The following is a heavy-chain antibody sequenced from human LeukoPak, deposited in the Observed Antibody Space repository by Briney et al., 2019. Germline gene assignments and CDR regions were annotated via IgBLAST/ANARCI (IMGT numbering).Heavy chain of an antibody. V-gene: IGHV3-23*01. J-gene: IGHJ4*02. CDR1: GITFSSYG. CDR3: AREQAMVRGVITTN. CDR2: ISGSGGST. D-gene: IGHD3-10*01. Sequence: PGGSLRLSCAASGITFSSYGMSWVRQAPGKGLEWVSAISGSGGSTYYADSVKGRFTISRDNSKNTLYLQMNSLRAEDTAVYYCAREQAMVRGVITTNWGQGTLVTVSS.